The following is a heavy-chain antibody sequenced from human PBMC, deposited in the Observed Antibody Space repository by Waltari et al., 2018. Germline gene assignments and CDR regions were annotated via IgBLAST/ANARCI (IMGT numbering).Heavy chain of an antibody. CDR1: GFTFRNYW. CDR2: INMYGTIT. CDR3: VLYSSEFLGDC. J-gene: IGHJ4*02. Sequence: QLVESGGGLVQPGGSLRLSCAAPGFTFRNYWTHWVRQARGKGLVSVAHINMYGTITNYADSVKGRFTISRDNAKNTLFLQMNSLRAEDTAVYYCVLYSSEFLGDCWGQGTLVTVSS. D-gene: IGHD6-25*01. V-gene: IGHV3-74*01.